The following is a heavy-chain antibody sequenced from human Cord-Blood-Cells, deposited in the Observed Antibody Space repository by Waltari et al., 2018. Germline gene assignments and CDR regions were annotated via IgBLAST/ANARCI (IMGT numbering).Heavy chain of an antibody. V-gene: IGHV1-24*01. CDR2: FDPEDGET. CDR1: GSTLTEFS. D-gene: IGHD1-26*01. J-gene: IGHJ6*02. Sequence: QVQLVQSGAEVKKPGASVKVSCKVSGSTLTEFSMHWVRPAPGKGLEWMGGFDPEDGETIYAQKFQGRVTMTEDTSTDTAYMELSSLRSEDTAVYYCATPYSGSYYYYYGMDVWGQGTTVTVSS. CDR3: ATPYSGSYYYYYGMDV.